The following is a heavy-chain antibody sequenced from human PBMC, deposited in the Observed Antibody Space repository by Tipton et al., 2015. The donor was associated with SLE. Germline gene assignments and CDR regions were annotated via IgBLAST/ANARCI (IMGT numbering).Heavy chain of an antibody. CDR1: GGSISSHY. Sequence: TLSLTCTVSGGSISSHYWSWIRQPPGKGLEWIGYIYYSGSNNYNPSLKSRVTISVDTSKNQFSLKLSSVTAADTAVYFCAVGTPPVAATRWFDPWGQGTLVTVSS. V-gene: IGHV4-59*11. CDR2: IYYSGSN. CDR3: AVGTPPVAATRWFDP. J-gene: IGHJ5*02. D-gene: IGHD2-15*01.